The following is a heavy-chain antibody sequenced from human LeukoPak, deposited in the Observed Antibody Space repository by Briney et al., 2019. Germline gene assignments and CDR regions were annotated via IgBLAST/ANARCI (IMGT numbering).Heavy chain of an antibody. CDR3: ARGTYYYDSSGYYTDY. Sequence: ASVKVSCKASGGTFSSYDINWVRQATGQGLEWMGWMNPNSGNTGYAQKFQGRVTMTRNTSISTAYMELSSLRSEDTAVYYCARGTYYYDSSGYYTDYWGQGTLVTVSS. CDR2: MNPNSGNT. J-gene: IGHJ4*02. V-gene: IGHV1-8*01. D-gene: IGHD3-22*01. CDR1: GGTFSSYD.